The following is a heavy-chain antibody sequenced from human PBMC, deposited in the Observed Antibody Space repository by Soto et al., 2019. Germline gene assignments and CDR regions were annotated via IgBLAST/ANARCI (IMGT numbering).Heavy chain of an antibody. CDR2: ISYDGSNK. D-gene: IGHD4-17*01. J-gene: IGHJ6*02. CDR1: GFTFSSYG. Sequence: QVQLVESGGGVVQPGRSLRLSCAASGFTFSSYGMHWVRQAPGKGLEWVAVISYDGSNKYYADSVKGRFTISRDNSKNTLYLQMNSLRAEDTAVYYCAKDYGYGDYGDYGMDVWGQGTTVTVSS. V-gene: IGHV3-30*18. CDR3: AKDYGYGDYGDYGMDV.